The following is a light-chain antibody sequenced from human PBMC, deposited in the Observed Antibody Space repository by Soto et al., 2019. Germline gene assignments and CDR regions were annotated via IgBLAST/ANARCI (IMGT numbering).Light chain of an antibody. CDR3: QQLNSYRIT. Sequence: DIQLTQSPSFLSASVGDRVTITCRASRGISSYLAWYQQKPGKAPKLLIYAASTLQSGVPSRFSGSGSGTEFTLTISSLQPEDFATYYCQQLNSYRITFGQGTRLEIK. CDR1: RGISSY. J-gene: IGKJ5*01. V-gene: IGKV1-9*01. CDR2: AAS.